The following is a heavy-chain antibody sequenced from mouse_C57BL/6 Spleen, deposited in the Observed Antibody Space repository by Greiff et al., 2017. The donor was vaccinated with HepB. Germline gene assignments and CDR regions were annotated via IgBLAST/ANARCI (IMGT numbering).Heavy chain of an antibody. CDR3: AREDYDYYYAMNY. CDR1: GFTFSDYG. Sequence: EVKVVESGGGLVKPGGSLKLSCAASGFTFSDYGMHWVRQAPEKGLEWVAYISSGSSTIYYADTVKGRFTISRDNAKNTLFLQMTSLRSEDTAMYYCAREDYDYYYAMNYGGQGTSVTVSS. V-gene: IGHV5-17*01. J-gene: IGHJ4*01. CDR2: ISSGSSTI. D-gene: IGHD2-4*01.